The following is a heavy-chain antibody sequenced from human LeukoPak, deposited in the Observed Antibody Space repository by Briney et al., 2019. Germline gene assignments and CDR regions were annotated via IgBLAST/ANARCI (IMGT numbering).Heavy chain of an antibody. V-gene: IGHV1-69*04. CDR1: GGXFSSYA. D-gene: IGHD6-6*01. CDR3: ARDRRKDLDY. Sequence: SVKVSCKASGGXFSSYAISWVRQAPGQGLEWMGRIIPTLGIANYAQKFQGRFTITADKSTSTAYMELSSLRSEDTAVYYCARDRRKDLDYWGQGTLVTVSS. J-gene: IGHJ4*02. CDR2: IIPTLGIA.